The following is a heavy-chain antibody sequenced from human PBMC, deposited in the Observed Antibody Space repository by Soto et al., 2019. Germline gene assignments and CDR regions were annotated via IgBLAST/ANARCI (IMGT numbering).Heavy chain of an antibody. CDR3: ARDYYDSSGASAFDI. CDR1: GFTFSSYG. CDR2: IWYDGSNK. D-gene: IGHD3-22*01. J-gene: IGHJ3*02. Sequence: QVQLVESGGGVVQPGRSLSLSCAASGFTFSSYGMHWVRQAPGKGLEWVAVIWYDGSNKYYADSVKGRFTISRDNSKNTLYLQMNSLRAEDTAVYYCARDYYDSSGASAFDIWGQGTMVTVSS. V-gene: IGHV3-33*01.